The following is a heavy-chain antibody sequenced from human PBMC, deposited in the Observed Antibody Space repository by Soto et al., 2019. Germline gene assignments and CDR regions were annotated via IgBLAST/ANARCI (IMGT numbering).Heavy chain of an antibody. Sequence: QVQLQQWGAGLLKPSETLSLTCAVYGGFASSGSYYWSWIRQPPGKGLEWIGEMSHSGGTHFNPSLKSRVTISVDTSKNQCSLKMSSVTAAATALYYCARVERGTTTTVVDAFDIWGPGTMVTVSS. J-gene: IGHJ3*02. CDR2: MSHSGGT. CDR1: GGFASSGSYY. CDR3: ARVERGTTTTVVDAFDI. D-gene: IGHD4-4*01. V-gene: IGHV4-34*01.